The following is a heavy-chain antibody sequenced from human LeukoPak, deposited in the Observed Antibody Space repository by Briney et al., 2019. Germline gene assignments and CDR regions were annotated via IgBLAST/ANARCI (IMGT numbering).Heavy chain of an antibody. V-gene: IGHV4-59*01. J-gene: IGHJ4*02. CDR3: ARGRVAYSAYYFDY. Sequence: PSETLSRTCTVSGDSITNYFWSWIRQPPGKGLEWIGYIYYTGTTNYKPSLKSRVTMSVDTSTNQFSLRLRSVTAETTPVYYCARGRVAYSAYYFDYWGRGTLVTVSS. CDR1: GDSITNYF. D-gene: IGHD2-15*01. CDR2: IYYTGTT.